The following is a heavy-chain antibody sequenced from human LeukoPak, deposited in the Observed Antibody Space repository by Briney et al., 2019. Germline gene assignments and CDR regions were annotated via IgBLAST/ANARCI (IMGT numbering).Heavy chain of an antibody. CDR3: ARVGYCSGDSCYSWRNYYYYMDV. D-gene: IGHD2-15*01. CDR1: GGSISSNSYY. V-gene: IGHV4-39*07. Sequence: SETLSLTCTVSGGSISSNSYYWGWIRQPLGKGLEWIGNIYYSGTTSYNPSLKSRVTISVDTSKNQFSLKLTSVTAADTAVYYCARVGYCSGDSCYSWRNYYYYMDVWGKGTTVTVS. CDR2: IYYSGTT. J-gene: IGHJ6*03.